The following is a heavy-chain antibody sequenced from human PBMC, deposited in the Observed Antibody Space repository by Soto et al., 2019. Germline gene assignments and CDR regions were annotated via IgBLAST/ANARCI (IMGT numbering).Heavy chain of an antibody. CDR2: IYYSGST. Sequence: QVQLQESGPGLVKPSQTLSLTCTVSGGSISSGGYYWSWIRQHPGKGLEWIGYIYYSGSTYYNPSLKRRVTISVDPYKNQFALKLSSVTAADTAVYYCAISEGGDPDDAFDIWGQGTMVTVSS. J-gene: IGHJ3*02. V-gene: IGHV4-31*03. D-gene: IGHD3-16*01. CDR1: GGSISSGGYY. CDR3: AISEGGDPDDAFDI.